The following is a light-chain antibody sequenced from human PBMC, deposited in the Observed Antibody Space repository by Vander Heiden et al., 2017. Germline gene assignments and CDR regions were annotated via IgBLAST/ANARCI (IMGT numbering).Light chain of an antibody. CDR1: SSNIGSNY. CDR3: ATWDDTFNGVV. CDR2: RNT. J-gene: IGLJ2*01. V-gene: IGLV1-47*01. Sequence: QSVLTQPPSASGTPGQRVTISCSGSSSNIGSNYVYWYQQIPGTAPKLLIYRNTGRPSGVPDRFSGSKSGTSASLAIGGLRSEDEADYFCATWDDTFNGVVFGGGTKLTVL.